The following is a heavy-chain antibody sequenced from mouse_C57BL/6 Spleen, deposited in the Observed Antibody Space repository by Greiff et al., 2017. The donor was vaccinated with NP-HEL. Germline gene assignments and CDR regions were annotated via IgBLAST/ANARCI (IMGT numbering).Heavy chain of an antibody. CDR2: ISSGSSTI. Sequence: EVKLMESGGGLVKPGGSLKLSCAASGFTFSDYGMHWVRQAPEKGLEWVAYISSGSSTIYYADTVKGRFTISRDNAKNTLFLQMTSLRSEDTAMYYCASEANWAYYFDYWGQGTTLTVSS. CDR3: ASEANWAYYFDY. J-gene: IGHJ2*01. CDR1: GFTFSDYG. D-gene: IGHD4-1*01. V-gene: IGHV5-17*01.